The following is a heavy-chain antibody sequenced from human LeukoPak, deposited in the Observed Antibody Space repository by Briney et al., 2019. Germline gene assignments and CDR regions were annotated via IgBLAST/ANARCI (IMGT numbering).Heavy chain of an antibody. J-gene: IGHJ4*02. CDR2: IYYSGTT. Sequence: ETLSLTXTVSGGSISSYYWSWIRQPPGKGLEWIGYIYYSGTTNYNPSLKSRVTISVDTSKNQFSLKLSSVTAADTAVYYCARGVYIAAAQYAYWGQGTLVTVSS. CDR3: ARGVYIAAAQYAY. V-gene: IGHV4-59*01. CDR1: GGSISSYY. D-gene: IGHD6-13*01.